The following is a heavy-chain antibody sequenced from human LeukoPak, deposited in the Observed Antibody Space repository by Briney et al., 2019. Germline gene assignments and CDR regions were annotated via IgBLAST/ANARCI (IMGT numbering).Heavy chain of an antibody. D-gene: IGHD3-22*01. CDR2: ISGSGSHT. Sequence: GGSLRLSRAASGFIFSTCAMSWVRQAPGKGLEWVSTISGSGSHTNYTDSVMGRFSISRDNSKNTLYLQMNSLRVEDTAVYYCAKDIIGYYRPIEYWGQGTLVTVSS. CDR1: GFIFSTCA. CDR3: AKDIIGYYRPIEY. V-gene: IGHV3-23*01. J-gene: IGHJ4*02.